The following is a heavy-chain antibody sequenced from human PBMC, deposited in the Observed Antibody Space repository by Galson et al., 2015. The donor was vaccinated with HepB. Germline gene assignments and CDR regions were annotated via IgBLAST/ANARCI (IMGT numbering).Heavy chain of an antibody. D-gene: IGHD6-13*01. CDR1: GGTFTNHV. CDR2: IVPIFDTT. J-gene: IGHJ6*02. V-gene: IGHV1-69*13. Sequence: SVKVSCKASGGTFTNHVISWVRQAPGQGLEWMGGIVPIFDTTNSAQKFQGRVTITADESASTAYVELRSLESDDTAVYYCATTLYSSSWQSGYHYYGLDVWGQGTTVIVSS. CDR3: ATTLYSSSWQSGYHYYGLDV.